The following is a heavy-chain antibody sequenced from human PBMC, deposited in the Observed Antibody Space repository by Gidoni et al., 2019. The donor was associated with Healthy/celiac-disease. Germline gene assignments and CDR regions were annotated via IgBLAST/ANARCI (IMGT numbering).Heavy chain of an antibody. CDR3: ARRRLVGRFTYVFDP. D-gene: IGHD6-6*01. Sequence: QVQLVQSGAEVKKPGASATVSCQASVYTFTCYDLNWVRQATGHGLEWRGWMNPNSGNTGYAQKFQGRVTMTRNTSISTAYMELSSLRSEDTAVYYCARRRLVGRFTYVFDPWGQGTLVTVSS. J-gene: IGHJ5*02. CDR2: MNPNSGNT. V-gene: IGHV1-8*01. CDR1: VYTFTCYD.